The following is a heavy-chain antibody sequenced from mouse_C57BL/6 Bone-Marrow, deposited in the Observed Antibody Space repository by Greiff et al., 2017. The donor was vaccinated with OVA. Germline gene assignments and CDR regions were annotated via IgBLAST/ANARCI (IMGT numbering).Heavy chain of an antibody. Sequence: VQRVESGPGLVAPLQRLYITCNVSGFSLTSYGVHWVSQPPGKGLEWMVVIWSNGSTTYNSAIKSKLNISKDNSKSQVFLKMNSLQTDYTAMYYCARHDDGDYYAMDYWGQGTSVTVSS. V-gene: IGHV2-6*02. CDR1: GFSLTSYG. CDR3: ARHDDGDYYAMDY. D-gene: IGHD2-3*01. J-gene: IGHJ4*01. CDR2: IWSNGST.